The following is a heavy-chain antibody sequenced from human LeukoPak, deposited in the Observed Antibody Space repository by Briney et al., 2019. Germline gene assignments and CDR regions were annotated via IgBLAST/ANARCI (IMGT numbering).Heavy chain of an antibody. V-gene: IGHV1-2*02. D-gene: IGHD1-26*01. Sequence: ASVKVSCKASGYTFTGYYMHWVRQAPGQGLEWMGWINPNSGGTNYAQKFQGRVTMTRDTSISTAYMELSRLRSDDTAVYYCAREPPPENGWEYYFDYWGQGTLVTVSS. CDR1: GYTFTGYY. J-gene: IGHJ4*02. CDR2: INPNSGGT. CDR3: AREPPPENGWEYYFDY.